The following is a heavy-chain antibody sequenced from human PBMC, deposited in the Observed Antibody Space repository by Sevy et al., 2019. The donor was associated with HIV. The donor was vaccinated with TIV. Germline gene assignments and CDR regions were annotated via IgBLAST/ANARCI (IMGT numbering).Heavy chain of an antibody. CDR3: ARERSESYHVAYNWFDP. CDR2: INSDGTST. D-gene: IGHD1-26*01. Sequence: GGSLRLSCAASGFTLRNYWMHWVRQVPGKGVVWVSRINSDGTSTTYADSVKGRFTISRDNAKKTLVLQMNSLLPEKTAVYYCARERSESYHVAYNWFDPWGQGTLVTVSS. J-gene: IGHJ5*02. CDR1: GFTLRNYW. V-gene: IGHV3-74*01.